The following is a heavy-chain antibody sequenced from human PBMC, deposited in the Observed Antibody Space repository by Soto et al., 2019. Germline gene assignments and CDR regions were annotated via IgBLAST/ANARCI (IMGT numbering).Heavy chain of an antibody. D-gene: IGHD3-3*01. CDR1: GFTFSSYS. Sequence: GGSLRLSCAASGFTFSSYSMNWVRQAPGKGLEWVSSISSSSYIYYADSVKGRFTISRDNAKNSLYLQMNSLRAEDTAVYYCARDISDFWSGYPFDFGYWGQGTLVTVSS. CDR3: ARDISDFWSGYPFDFGY. CDR2: ISSSSYI. V-gene: IGHV3-21*01. J-gene: IGHJ4*02.